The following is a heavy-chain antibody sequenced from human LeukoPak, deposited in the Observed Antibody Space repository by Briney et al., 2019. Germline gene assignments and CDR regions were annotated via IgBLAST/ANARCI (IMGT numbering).Heavy chain of an antibody. V-gene: IGHV3-23*01. CDR2: ISGHGGNT. D-gene: IGHD1-14*01. Sequence: GGSLRLSCAASGFTFSSYAMNWVRQAPGKGLEWVSGISGHGGNTYYADSVRGRFTISRDNSKNTLYLQMNSLRAEDTAVYYCAKQPSLSSITDYWGQGTLVTVSS. J-gene: IGHJ4*02. CDR1: GFTFSSYA. CDR3: AKQPSLSSITDY.